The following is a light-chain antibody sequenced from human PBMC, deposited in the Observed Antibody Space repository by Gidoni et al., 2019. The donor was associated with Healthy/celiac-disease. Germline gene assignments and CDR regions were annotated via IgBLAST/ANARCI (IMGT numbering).Light chain of an antibody. CDR3: QQSYSTPWT. V-gene: IGKV1-39*01. CDR2: AAS. J-gene: IGKJ1*01. Sequence: DIQMTQSPSPLSASVGDRVTITCRASQSISSYLNWYQQKPRKAPKLLIYAASSLQSGVPSRFSGSGSGTDFTLTISSLQPEDFATYYCQQSYSTPWTFGQGTKVEIK. CDR1: QSISSY.